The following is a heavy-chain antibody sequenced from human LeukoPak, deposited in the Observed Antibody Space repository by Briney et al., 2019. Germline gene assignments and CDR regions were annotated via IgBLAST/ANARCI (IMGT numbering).Heavy chain of an antibody. V-gene: IGHV1-46*01. CDR2: INPSGGST. Sequence: GASVKVSCKASGYTFTSYYMHWVRQAPGQGLEWMGIINPSGGSTSYEQKFQGRVTMTRDTSTSTVYMELSSLRSEDTAVYYCARGASDSSGYRSPADFDYWGQGTLVTVSS. CDR1: GYTFTSYY. J-gene: IGHJ4*02. CDR3: ARGASDSSGYRSPADFDY. D-gene: IGHD3-22*01.